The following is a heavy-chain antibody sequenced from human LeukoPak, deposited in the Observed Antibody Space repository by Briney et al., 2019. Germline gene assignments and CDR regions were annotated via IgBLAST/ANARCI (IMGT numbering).Heavy chain of an antibody. CDR2: ISLRGLT. V-gene: IGHV4-4*02. Sequence: SETLSLTCGVSGGSISGTNWWSWVRQPPGQGLEWIGEISLRGLTNYNPSLRSRLTMSLDESKNQVSLNLTSVTAADTAVYYCAREILGGFNPGAYWGQGTLVTVSS. CDR1: GGSISGTNW. J-gene: IGHJ4*02. D-gene: IGHD1-14*01. CDR3: AREILGGFNPGAY.